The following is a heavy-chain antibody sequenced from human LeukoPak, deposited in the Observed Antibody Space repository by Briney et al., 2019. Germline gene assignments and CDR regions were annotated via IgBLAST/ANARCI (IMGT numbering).Heavy chain of an antibody. CDR1: GFTFDDYA. CDR3: AKDRRPTVSGGYFDL. V-gene: IGHV3-9*01. J-gene: IGHJ2*01. Sequence: SGGSLRLSCAASGFTFDDYAMHWVRQAPGKGLEWVSGISWNSGHKGYADSVKGRFTISGDNAKNSLYLRMNSLRAEDTALYYCAKDRRPTVSGGYFDLWGRGTLVIVSS. D-gene: IGHD3-10*01. CDR2: ISWNSGHK.